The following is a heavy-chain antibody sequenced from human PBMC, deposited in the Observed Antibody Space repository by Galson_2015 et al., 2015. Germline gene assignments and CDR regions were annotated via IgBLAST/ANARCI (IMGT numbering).Heavy chain of an antibody. J-gene: IGHJ5*02. CDR3: ARDGRRGTGFDP. CDR2: IHYTGLT. CDR1: GGPLTTGGYY. V-gene: IGHV4-31*03. D-gene: IGHD2-15*01. Sequence: CTVSGGPLTTGGYYWNWIRQHPGQGLEWIGYIHYTGLTYYNPSLESRVSISVDLSKTQFSLRLSSVTAADTAVYFCARDGRRGTGFDPWGQGILVTVSS.